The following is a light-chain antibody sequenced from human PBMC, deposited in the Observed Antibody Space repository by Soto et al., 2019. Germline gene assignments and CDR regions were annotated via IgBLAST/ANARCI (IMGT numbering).Light chain of an antibody. Sequence: QSALTQPASVSGSPGQSITISCTGTSSDVGGYNYVSWYQQHPGKAPKLMIFEVINRPSGVSNRYSGSKSGNSASLTISGLQADDEADYYCCSLTTSHTYVFGSGTKVTVL. J-gene: IGLJ1*01. CDR3: CSLTTSHTYV. CDR2: EVI. CDR1: SSDVGGYNY. V-gene: IGLV2-14*01.